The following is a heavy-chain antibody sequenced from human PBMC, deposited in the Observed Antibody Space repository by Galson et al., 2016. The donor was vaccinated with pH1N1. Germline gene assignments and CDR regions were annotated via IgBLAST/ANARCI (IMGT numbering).Heavy chain of an antibody. CDR1: GFTFDDYA. V-gene: IGHV3-30*03. CDR2: ISSDDTNK. CDR3: ARAAFYDVDLVDYYFDF. J-gene: IGHJ4*02. Sequence: SLRLSCAASGFTFDDYAMHWVRQAPGKGLEWVAVISSDDTNKYYADSVRGRFTISRDNSKNTLFLQMNSLRPEDTAVYYCARAAFYDVDLVDYYFDFWGQGTLVSVSS. D-gene: IGHD5-12*01.